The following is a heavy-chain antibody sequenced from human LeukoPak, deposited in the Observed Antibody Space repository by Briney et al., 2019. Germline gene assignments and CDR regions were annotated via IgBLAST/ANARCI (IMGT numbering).Heavy chain of an antibody. CDR3: GTPPLLSRGCFLVFDY. D-gene: IGHD2/OR15-2a*01. Sequence: GGSLRLSCAASGFTFSSYSMNWVRQAPGKGLEWVSSISSSSSYIYYADSVKGRFTISRDNAKNSLYLQMNSLRAEDTAVYYCGTPPLLSRGCFLVFDYGGRGPVVTVSS. V-gene: IGHV3-21*01. CDR1: GFTFSSYS. CDR2: ISSSSSYI. J-gene: IGHJ4*02.